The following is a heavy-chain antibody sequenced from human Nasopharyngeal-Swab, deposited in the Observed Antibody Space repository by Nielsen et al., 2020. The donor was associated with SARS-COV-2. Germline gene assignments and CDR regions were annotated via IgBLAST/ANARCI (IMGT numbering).Heavy chain of an antibody. J-gene: IGHJ6*02. CDR2: ISGSGGRT. CDR3: ASPPSFPW. V-gene: IGHV3-23*01. Sequence: GESLKISCSASGFTFISYSMRWVRQAPGKGLEWVSAISGSGGRTYYADSVKGRFTISRDNSKNTLYLQMNSLRAEDTAVYYCASPPSFPWWGQGTTVTVSS. CDR1: GFTFISYS.